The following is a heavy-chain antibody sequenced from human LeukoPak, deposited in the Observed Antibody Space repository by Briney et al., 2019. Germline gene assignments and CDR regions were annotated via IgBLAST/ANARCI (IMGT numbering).Heavy chain of an antibody. CDR2: IYSGGST. CDR1: GFTFTDYW. V-gene: IGHV3-53*01. Sequence: GGSLRLSCAVSGFTFTDYWMNWVRQAPGKGLEWVSVIYSGGSTYYADSVKGRFTISRDNSKNTLYLQMNSLRAEDTAVYYCARDPDSSSPHDYWGQGTLVTVSS. J-gene: IGHJ4*02. D-gene: IGHD6-6*01. CDR3: ARDPDSSSPHDY.